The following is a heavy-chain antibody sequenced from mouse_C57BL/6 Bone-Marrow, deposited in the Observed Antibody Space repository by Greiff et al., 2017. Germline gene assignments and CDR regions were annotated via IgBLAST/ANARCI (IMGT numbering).Heavy chain of an antibody. CDR1: GYSITSGYY. V-gene: IGHV3-6*01. J-gene: IGHJ2*01. Sequence: ESGPGLVKPSQSLSLTCSVTGYSITSGYYWNWIRQFPGNKLEWMGYISYDGSNNYNPYLKNRISITPDTSKNQCFLKSHSVTTEDTATYSCERGPVVAPGKDIDYWGQGTTLTVSS. CDR2: ISYDGSN. D-gene: IGHD1-1*01. CDR3: ERGPVVAPGKDIDY.